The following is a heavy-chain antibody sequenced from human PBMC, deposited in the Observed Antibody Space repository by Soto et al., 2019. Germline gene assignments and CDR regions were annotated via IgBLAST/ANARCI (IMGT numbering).Heavy chain of an antibody. CDR3: ARHQNIMMVTAARGFDV. CDR2: IYYSGNT. CDR1: GGSISSTDYF. J-gene: IGHJ3*01. D-gene: IGHD2-21*02. Sequence: SETLSLTCTVSGGSISSTDYFWAWVRQPPGKGLECIGNIYYSGNTYYNPPLRSRVTISVDTSKNQFSLQLTSVTASDTAVYYCARHQNIMMVTAARGFDVWGQGTMVTVSS. V-gene: IGHV4-39*01.